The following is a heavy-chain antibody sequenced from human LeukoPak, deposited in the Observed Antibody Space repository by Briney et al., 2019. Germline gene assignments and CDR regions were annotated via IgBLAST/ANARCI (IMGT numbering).Heavy chain of an antibody. CDR1: GGSISSSSYY. D-gene: IGHD3-22*01. J-gene: IGHJ3*02. Sequence: SETLSLTCTVSGGSISSSSYYWGWIRQPPGKGLEWIGSIYYSGSTNYNPSLKSRVTISVDKSKNQFSLKLSSVTAADTAVYFCARGPYSYDSSGAFDIWGQGTVVTVSS. CDR3: ARGPYSYDSSGAFDI. CDR2: IYYSGST. V-gene: IGHV4-39*07.